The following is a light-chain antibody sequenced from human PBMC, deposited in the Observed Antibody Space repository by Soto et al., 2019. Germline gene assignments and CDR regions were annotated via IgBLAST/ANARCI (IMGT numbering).Light chain of an antibody. V-gene: IGLV2-14*01. Sequence: QSVLTQPASVSGSPGQSITIYCTGTSSDVGGYKYVSWYQQHPDKAPKLIIFEVSNRPSGISSRFSGSKSGYTASLTISGLQAEDEADYYCASYTSSSTSVIFGRGTKLTVL. J-gene: IGLJ2*01. CDR1: SSDVGGYKY. CDR2: EVS. CDR3: ASYTSSSTSVI.